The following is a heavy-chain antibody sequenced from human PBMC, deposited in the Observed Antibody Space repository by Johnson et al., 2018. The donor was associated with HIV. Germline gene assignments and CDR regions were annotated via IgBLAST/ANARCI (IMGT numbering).Heavy chain of an antibody. Sequence: QVQLVESGGGVVQPGRSLRLSCIVSRFTFSSYTMHWVRQAPGKGLEWVAVISSDGSAKYYADSVKGPFTISRDNSKNTLYLQLNTLRAADTAVYYCARDWDAYGAFDIWGQGTMVTVSS. D-gene: IGHD1-26*01. CDR2: ISSDGSAK. V-gene: IGHV3-30-3*01. CDR1: RFTFSSYT. CDR3: ARDWDAYGAFDI. J-gene: IGHJ3*02.